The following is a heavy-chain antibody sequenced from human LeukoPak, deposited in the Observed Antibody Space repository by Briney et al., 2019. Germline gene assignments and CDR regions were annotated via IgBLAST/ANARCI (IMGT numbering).Heavy chain of an antibody. J-gene: IGHJ6*02. CDR2: ISSSGSTI. Sequence: GGSLRLSCAASGFTFSDYYMSWIRQARGKGLEWVSYISSSGSTISYAASVKGRFTISRDNAKNSLYLQMNSLGAEDTAVYYCARKAAGRGSGSYYHHYYGMDVWGQGTTVTVSS. CDR3: ARKAAGRGSGSYYHHYYGMDV. V-gene: IGHV3-11*01. CDR1: GFTFSDYY. D-gene: IGHD3-10*01.